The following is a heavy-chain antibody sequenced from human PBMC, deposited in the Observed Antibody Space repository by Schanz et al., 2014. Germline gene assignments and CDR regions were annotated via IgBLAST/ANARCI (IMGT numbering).Heavy chain of an antibody. J-gene: IGHJ5*02. CDR2: ISGTGGDDT. Sequence: EVQLLESGGGLVQPGGSLRLSCAASGFTFSSYAMSWVRQAPGKGLEWVSSISGTGGDDTYYADSVKGRFTISRDNSKNTLYLQMNSLRAEDTAVYYCVRDILHRVYDSGSPWGQGTLVTVSS. V-gene: IGHV3-23*01. CDR1: GFTFSSYA. D-gene: IGHD3-10*01. CDR3: VRDILHRVYDSGSP.